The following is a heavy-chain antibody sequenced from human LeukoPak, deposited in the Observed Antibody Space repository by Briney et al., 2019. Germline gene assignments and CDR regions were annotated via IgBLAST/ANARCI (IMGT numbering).Heavy chain of an antibody. CDR1: GFTFSSYD. CDR3: AKDSINYGPIDY. J-gene: IGHJ4*02. Sequence: GGSLRLSCAASGFTFSSYDMRWVRQAPGRGLEWVAFIRYEGSNKYYAASVKGRFTISRDNSQNTLYLQMNSLRAEDTAVYYCAKDSINYGPIDYWGQGTLVTVSS. CDR2: IRYEGSNK. D-gene: IGHD4-17*01. V-gene: IGHV3-30*02.